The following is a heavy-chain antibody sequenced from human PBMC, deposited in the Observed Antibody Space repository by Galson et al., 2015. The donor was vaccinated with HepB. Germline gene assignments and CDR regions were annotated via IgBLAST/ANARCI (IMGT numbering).Heavy chain of an antibody. CDR2: IKQDGSEK. V-gene: IGHV3-7*03. J-gene: IGHJ4*02. Sequence: SLRLSCAASGFTFSSYWMSWVRQAPGKGLEWVANIKQDGSEKYYVDSVKGRFTISRDNAKNSLYLQMNSLRAEDTAVYYCARDSSVVRWQHFDYWGQGTLVTVSS. CDR1: GFTFSSYW. CDR3: ARDSSVVRWQHFDY. D-gene: IGHD5-24*01.